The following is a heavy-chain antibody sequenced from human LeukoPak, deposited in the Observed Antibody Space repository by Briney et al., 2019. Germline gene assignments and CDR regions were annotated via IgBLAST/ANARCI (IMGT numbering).Heavy chain of an antibody. J-gene: IGHJ5*02. CDR3: AKDLVQQLVPGGFDP. CDR2: ISGSGGST. CDR1: GFTFSSCA. Sequence: GGSLRLSCAASGFTFSSCAMSWVRQAPGKGLEWVSAISGSGGSTYYADSVKGRFTISRDNSKNTLYLQMNSLRAEDTAVYYCAKDLVQQLVPGGFDPWGQGTLVTVSS. D-gene: IGHD6-13*01. V-gene: IGHV3-23*01.